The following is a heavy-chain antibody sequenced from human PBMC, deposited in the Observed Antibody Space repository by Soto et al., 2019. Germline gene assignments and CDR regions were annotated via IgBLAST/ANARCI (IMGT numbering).Heavy chain of an antibody. Sequence: SETMYLTCTVSGGSISSYYGSWIRQPPGKGLEWIGYIYYSGSTNYNPSLKSRVTISVDTSKNQFSLKLSSVTAADTAVYYCARADSGIVVVPAAMPLDYWGQGTLVTVS. D-gene: IGHD2-2*01. CDR1: GGSISSYY. CDR2: IYYSGST. CDR3: ARADSGIVVVPAAMPLDY. V-gene: IGHV4-59*01. J-gene: IGHJ4*02.